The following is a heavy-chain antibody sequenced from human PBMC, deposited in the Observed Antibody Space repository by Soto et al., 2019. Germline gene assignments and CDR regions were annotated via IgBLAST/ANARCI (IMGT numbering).Heavy chain of an antibody. V-gene: IGHV1-8*01. Sequence: ASVKVSCKASGYTFTSYDIYWVRQATGQGLEWMGWMNPNTDNSGYAQKFQGRVTMTSDTSISTAHMELSSLRSEDTAVYYCARRAETNGWNGFGADKYYFDFWGQGTLVTVSS. CDR3: ARRAETNGWNGFGADKYYFDF. CDR1: GYTFTSYD. D-gene: IGHD1-1*01. CDR2: MNPNTDNS. J-gene: IGHJ4*02.